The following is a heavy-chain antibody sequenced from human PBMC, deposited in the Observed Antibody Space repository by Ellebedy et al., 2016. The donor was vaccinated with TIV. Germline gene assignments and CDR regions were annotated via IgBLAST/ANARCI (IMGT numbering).Heavy chain of an antibody. CDR2: INPESGGT. J-gene: IGHJ5*02. V-gene: IGHV1-2*02. CDR1: GYTFTDYF. D-gene: IGHD3-16*01. Sequence: AASVKVSCKASGYTFTDYFFHWVRQAPGQGLEWMGWINPESGGTNFAQKFQGRVTMTRDTSTSTAYLELTRLRSDDTAMYFCARSISYAGWFDPWGQGTLVSVSS. CDR3: ARSISYAGWFDP.